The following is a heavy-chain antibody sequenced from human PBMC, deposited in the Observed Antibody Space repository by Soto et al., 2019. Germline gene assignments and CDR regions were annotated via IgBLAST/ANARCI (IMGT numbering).Heavy chain of an antibody. V-gene: IGHV4-59*01. CDR1: GGSISSYY. J-gene: IGHJ4*02. CDR3: ARAISAAGTTTALTDY. Sequence: PSETLSLTCTVSGGSISSYYWSWIRQPPGKGLEWIGYTFYTGSTNYNPSLKSRVTISVDTSKKQFSLKLSSVTAADTAVYYCARAISAAGTTTALTDYRGQGTLVTVAS. CDR2: TFYTGST. D-gene: IGHD6-13*01.